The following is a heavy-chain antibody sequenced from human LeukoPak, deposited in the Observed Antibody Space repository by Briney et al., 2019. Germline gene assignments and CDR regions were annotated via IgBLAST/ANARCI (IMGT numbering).Heavy chain of an antibody. Sequence: GGSLRLSCAASGFTFSSYWMHWVRQAPGKGLVWVSRINTDGSSTSYADSVKGRFTISRDNAKNTLYLQMNSLRAEDTAVYYCARVDPMEAFDIWGQGTMVTVSS. CDR2: INTDGSST. CDR1: GFTFSSYW. D-gene: IGHD3-10*01. V-gene: IGHV3-74*01. J-gene: IGHJ3*02. CDR3: ARVDPMEAFDI.